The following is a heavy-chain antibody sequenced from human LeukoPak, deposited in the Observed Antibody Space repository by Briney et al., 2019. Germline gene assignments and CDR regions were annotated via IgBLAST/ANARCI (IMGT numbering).Heavy chain of an antibody. Sequence: GGSLRLSCAASGFTFSSYEINWVRQVPGKGREWVAHNSGSGSTFYYAESVKGRFTISRDNPKNSLYLQMNSLTAEDTAIYYCARDGFGSSWYIDFWGRGTLVTVSS. V-gene: IGHV3-48*03. CDR1: GFTFSSYE. CDR3: ARDGFGSSWYIDF. CDR2: NSGSGSTF. J-gene: IGHJ4*02. D-gene: IGHD6-13*01.